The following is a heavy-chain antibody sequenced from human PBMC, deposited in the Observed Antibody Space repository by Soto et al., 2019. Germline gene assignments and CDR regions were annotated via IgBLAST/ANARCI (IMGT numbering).Heavy chain of an antibody. D-gene: IGHD6-6*01. CDR3: ASSSPDTPTNAFDV. CDR1: GGPFNSFA. V-gene: IGHV1-69*01. CDR2: LTPVLHEP. J-gene: IGHJ3*01. Sequence: QVQVLHSGAEVKKPGSSLKVACKSSGGPFNSFAIGWVRQAPGQGLEWMGGLTPVLHEPKYTQKFQGRVTIVVDDSTNRAYMELSGLTSNDTAIYYCASSSPDTPTNAFDVWDQGTLITVSS.